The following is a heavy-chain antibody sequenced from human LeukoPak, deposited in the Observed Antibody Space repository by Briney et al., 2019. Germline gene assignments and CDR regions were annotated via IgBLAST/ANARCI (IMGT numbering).Heavy chain of an antibody. Sequence: PGGSLRLSCAVSGFPVNNNFMSWVRQAPGKGLEWVSVIYSDGTTYYADSVNGRFTISRDMSKNTLYLQMNSLSAEDTAIYYCTRDSANHYFAYWGQGALVTVSS. CDR3: TRDSANHYFAY. CDR2: IYSDGTT. V-gene: IGHV3-66*01. CDR1: GFPVNNNF. J-gene: IGHJ4*02. D-gene: IGHD6-19*01.